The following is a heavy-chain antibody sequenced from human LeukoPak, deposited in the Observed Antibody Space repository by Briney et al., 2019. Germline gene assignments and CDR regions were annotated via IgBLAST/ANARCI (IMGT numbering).Heavy chain of an antibody. Sequence: SETLSLTCAVYGGSFSGYYWSWIRQPPGKGLEWIGSLSYSGSTNYNPSLKSRVTISVDKSKNQFSLKLSSVTAADTAVYYCARGITGTSGYYFYYFDYWGQGTLVTVSS. V-gene: IGHV4-34*01. CDR1: GGSFSGYY. J-gene: IGHJ4*02. CDR3: ARGITGTSGYYFYYFDY. D-gene: IGHD3-22*01. CDR2: LSYSGST.